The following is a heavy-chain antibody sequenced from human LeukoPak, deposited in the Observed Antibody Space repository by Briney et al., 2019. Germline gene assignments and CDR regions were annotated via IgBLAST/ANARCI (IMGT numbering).Heavy chain of an antibody. V-gene: IGHV4-34*01. CDR1: GGSFSGYY. D-gene: IGHD3-3*01. CDR3: ARLERITIFGVVDHYYYGMDV. CDR2: INHSGST. J-gene: IGHJ6*02. Sequence: SSETLSLTCAVYGGSFSGYYWSWIRQPPGKGLEWIGEINHSGSTNYNPSLKSRVTISVDTSKNQFSLKLSSVTAADTAVYYCARLERITIFGVVDHYYYGMDVWGQGTTVTVSS.